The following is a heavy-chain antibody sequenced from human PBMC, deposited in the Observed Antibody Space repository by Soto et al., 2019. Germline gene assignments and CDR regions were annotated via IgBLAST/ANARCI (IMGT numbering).Heavy chain of an antibody. CDR1: VFTFIGSA. CDR3: TSNLVGATTTDY. CDR2: IRSKANSYAT. V-gene: IGHV3-73*01. Sequence: GWSLRLSCASSVFTFIGSAMHWVRQASGKGLEWVGRIRSKANSYATAYAASVKGRFTISRDDSKNTAYLQMNSLKTEDTAVYYCTSNLVGATTTDYWGQGTLVTVSS. J-gene: IGHJ4*02. D-gene: IGHD1-26*01.